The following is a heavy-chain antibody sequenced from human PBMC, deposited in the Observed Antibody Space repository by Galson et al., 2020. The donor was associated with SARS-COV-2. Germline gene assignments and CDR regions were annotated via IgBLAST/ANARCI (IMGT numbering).Heavy chain of an antibody. D-gene: IGHD2-15*01. CDR2: ISYEGSNT. V-gene: IGHV3-30*04. CDR1: GFSFSSFA. J-gene: IGHJ4*02. CDR3: AREVVAATREFDY. Sequence: GGSLRLSCAASGFSFSSFAMHWVRQAPGKGLEWVAFISYEGSNTYYADSVKGRFTISRDNSKNTLYLQMDSLRAEDTAVYYCAREVVAATREFDYWGQGALVTVSS.